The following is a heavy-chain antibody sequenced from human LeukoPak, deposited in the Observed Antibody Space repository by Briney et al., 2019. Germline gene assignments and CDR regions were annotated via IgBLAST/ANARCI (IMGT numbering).Heavy chain of an antibody. CDR3: AKGSGNGYGSGPFDY. V-gene: IGHV3-23*01. D-gene: IGHD3-10*01. CDR2: ISTDAGET. CDR1: GFTVSRSY. Sequence: PGGSLRLSCAASGFTVSRSYMIWARQAPGKGLEWVSAISTDAGETHYADSVKGRFTISRDNSKNTVSLQMSSLRAEDTALYYCAKGSGNGYGSGPFDYWGQGTLVTVSS. J-gene: IGHJ4*02.